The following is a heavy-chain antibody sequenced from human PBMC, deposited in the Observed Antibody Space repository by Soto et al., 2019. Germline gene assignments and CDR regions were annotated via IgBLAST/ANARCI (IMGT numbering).Heavy chain of an antibody. CDR1: GYTFTSQW. D-gene: IGHD5-12*01. J-gene: IGHJ4*02. V-gene: IGHV5-51*01. CDR2: IFPGDSDT. CDR3: ARLVDGYPGY. Sequence: GESLKISCKASGYTFTSQWIGWVRQKPGKGLEGMGLIFPGDSDTRYSPSFQGQVTISADKSISTAFLQWSSLKASDTAMYYCARLVDGYPGYWGQGTLVTVSS.